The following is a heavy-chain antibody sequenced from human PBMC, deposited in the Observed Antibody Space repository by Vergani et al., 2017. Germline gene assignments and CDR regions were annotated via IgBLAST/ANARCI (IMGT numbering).Heavy chain of an antibody. J-gene: IGHJ4*02. CDR3: ATQRRYYDSSGCSRHVVLFDY. CDR1: GGSISSSSYY. Sequence: QLQLQESGPGLVKPSETLSLTCTVSGGSISSSSYYWGWIRQPPGKGLEWIGSIDYSGSTYYNPSLKSRVTISVDTSKNQFSLKLSSVTAADTAVYYCATQRRYYDSSGCSRHVVLFDYWGQGTLVTVSS. V-gene: IGHV4-39*01. CDR2: IDYSGST. D-gene: IGHD3-22*01.